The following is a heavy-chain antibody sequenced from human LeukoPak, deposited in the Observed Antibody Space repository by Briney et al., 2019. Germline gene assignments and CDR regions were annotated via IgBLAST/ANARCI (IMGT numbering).Heavy chain of an antibody. D-gene: IGHD1-26*01. CDR2: VSGSGRNT. J-gene: IGHJ4*02. V-gene: IGHV3-23*01. Sequence: GGSLRLSCAASGFNVSGNYMTWVRQAPGKGLEWVSSVSGSGRNTFYPDSVEGRFTISRDNSKNTVYLQMNSLRADDTAVYYCVKSRRVGANQRGLFDYWGQGTLVTVSP. CDR3: VKSRRVGANQRGLFDY. CDR1: GFNVSGNY.